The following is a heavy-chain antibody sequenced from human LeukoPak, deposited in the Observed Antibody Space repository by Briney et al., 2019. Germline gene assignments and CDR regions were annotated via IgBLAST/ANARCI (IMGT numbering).Heavy chain of an antibody. D-gene: IGHD1-26*01. Sequence: ASVKVSCKVSGYTLTELSMHWVRQAPGKGLEWMGGFDPEDGETIYAQKFQGRVTMTEDTSTDTAYMELSSLRSEDTTVYYCATDLGGSYPGAFDNWGQGTMVTVSS. J-gene: IGHJ3*02. V-gene: IGHV1-24*01. CDR1: GYTLTELS. CDR2: FDPEDGET. CDR3: ATDLGGSYPGAFDN.